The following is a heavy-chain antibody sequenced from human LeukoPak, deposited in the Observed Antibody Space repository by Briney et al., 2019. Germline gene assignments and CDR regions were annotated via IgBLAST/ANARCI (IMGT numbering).Heavy chain of an antibody. Sequence: SETLSLTCAGYGGSFNTYYWSWIRQPPGKGLEGIAEIYHDGNANYNPSLKSRVTISVDTSNNHFSLKLNSVTAADTAVYYCVRSLSGSYGLFDYWGQGTLVTVSS. CDR2: IYHDGNA. CDR3: VRSLSGSYGLFDY. CDR1: GGSFNTYY. D-gene: IGHD1-26*01. J-gene: IGHJ4*02. V-gene: IGHV4-34*01.